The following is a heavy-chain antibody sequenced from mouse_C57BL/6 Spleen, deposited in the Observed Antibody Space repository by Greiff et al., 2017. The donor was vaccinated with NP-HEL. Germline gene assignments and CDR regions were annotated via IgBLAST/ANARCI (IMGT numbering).Heavy chain of an antibody. Sequence: QVQLQQPGAELVKPGASVKVSCKASGYTFTSYWMHWVKQRPGQGLEWIGRIHPSDSDTNYNQKFKGKATLTVDKSSSTAYMQLSSLTSEDSAVYYCASSEVVATGGYFDVWGTGTTVTVSS. CDR1: GYTFTSYW. CDR2: IHPSDSDT. J-gene: IGHJ1*03. CDR3: ASSEVVATGGYFDV. D-gene: IGHD1-1*01. V-gene: IGHV1-74*01.